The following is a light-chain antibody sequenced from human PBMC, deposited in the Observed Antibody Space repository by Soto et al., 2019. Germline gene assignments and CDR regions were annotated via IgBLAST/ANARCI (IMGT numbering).Light chain of an antibody. V-gene: IGKV1-39*01. Sequence: DTQMTQSTSSQSASVGDTISITCRASQTVSTYLNWYQTKQGKPPTLPTSATSTIQSGEQSRFSGSGSGTEFTLTITSLQPEDFATYYCQQTYTTPRTFGQGTKVDIK. CDR1: QTVSTY. CDR2: ATS. J-gene: IGKJ1*01. CDR3: QQTYTTPRT.